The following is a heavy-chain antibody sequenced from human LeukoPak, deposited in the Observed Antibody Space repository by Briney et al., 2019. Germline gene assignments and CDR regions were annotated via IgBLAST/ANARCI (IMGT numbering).Heavy chain of an antibody. CDR3: ARSPQDYDSSGLFDY. Sequence: SETLSLTCAVYGGSFSGYYWSWIRQPPGKGLEWIGEINHSGSTNYNPSLKSRVTISVDTSKNQFSLKLSSVTAPDTAVYYCARSPQDYDSSGLFDYWGQGTLVTVSS. CDR1: GGSFSGYY. J-gene: IGHJ4*02. V-gene: IGHV4-34*01. D-gene: IGHD3-22*01. CDR2: INHSGST.